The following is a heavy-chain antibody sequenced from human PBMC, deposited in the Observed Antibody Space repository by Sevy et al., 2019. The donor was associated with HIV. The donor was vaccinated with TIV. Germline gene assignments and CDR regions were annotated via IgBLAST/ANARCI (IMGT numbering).Heavy chain of an antibody. J-gene: IGHJ5*02. D-gene: IGHD2-2*01. CDR3: ARHRQDCSSTSCFDP. CDR2: ISAYSAYT. V-gene: IGHV1-18*04. Sequence: ASVKVSCKASGYTFTSYGITWVRQAPGQGLEWMGWISAYSAYTNYAQKLQGRVTITTDTSTGTAYMELRSLRSDDTAVYYCARHRQDCSSTSCFDPWGQGTLVTVSS. CDR1: GYTFTSYG.